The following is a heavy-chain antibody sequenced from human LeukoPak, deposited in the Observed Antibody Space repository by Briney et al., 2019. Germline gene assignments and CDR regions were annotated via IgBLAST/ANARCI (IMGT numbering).Heavy chain of an antibody. CDR3: ARDMAFGYSYGPRRNWYFDL. Sequence: SETLSLTCAVYGGSFSGYYWSWIRQPPGKGLEWIGEINHSGSTNYNPSLKSRVTISVDTSKNQFSLKLSSVTAADTAVYYCARDMAFGYSYGPRRNWYFDLWGRGTLVTVSS. J-gene: IGHJ2*01. CDR2: INHSGST. D-gene: IGHD5-18*01. V-gene: IGHV4-34*01. CDR1: GGSFSGYY.